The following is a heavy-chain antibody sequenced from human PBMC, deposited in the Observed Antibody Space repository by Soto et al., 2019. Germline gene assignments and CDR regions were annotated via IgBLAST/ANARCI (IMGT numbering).Heavy chain of an antibody. Sequence: SETLSLTCTVSGCSISSYYWSWIRQPPGKGLEWIGYVYYSGSTNYNPSLKSRVTISVDTSKNQFSLKLSSVTAADTAVYYCARLLYYYDSSGYYDYWGQGTLVTVSS. V-gene: IGHV4-59*08. CDR3: ARLLYYYDSSGYYDY. J-gene: IGHJ4*02. CDR1: GCSISSYY. CDR2: VYYSGST. D-gene: IGHD3-22*01.